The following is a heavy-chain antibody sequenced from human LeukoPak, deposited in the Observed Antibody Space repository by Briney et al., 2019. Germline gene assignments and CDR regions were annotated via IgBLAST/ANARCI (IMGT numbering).Heavy chain of an antibody. V-gene: IGHV4-39*01. Sequence: SSETLSLTCTVSGGSISSSSYYWGWIRQPPGKGLEWIGSIYYSGSTYYNPSLKSRVTISVDTSKNQFSLKLSSVTAADTAVYYCARHRRYYGSVHYFDYWGQGTLVTVSS. J-gene: IGHJ4*02. CDR1: GGSISSSSYY. D-gene: IGHD3-10*01. CDR3: ARHRRYYGSVHYFDY. CDR2: IYYSGST.